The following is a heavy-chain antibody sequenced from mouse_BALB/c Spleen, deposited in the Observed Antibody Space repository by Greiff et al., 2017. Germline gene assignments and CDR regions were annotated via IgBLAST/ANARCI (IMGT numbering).Heavy chain of an antibody. D-gene: IGHD2-1*01. CDR1: GFSLTSYG. V-gene: IGHV2-9*02. CDR2: IWAGGST. CDR3: AREGYGNYRAMDY. J-gene: IGHJ4*01. Sequence: VQGVESGPGLVAPSQSLSITCTVSGFSLTSYGVHWVRQPPGKGLEWLGVIWAGGSTNYNSALMSRLSISKDNSKSQVFLKMNSLQTDDTAMYYCAREGYGNYRAMDYWGQGTSVTVSS.